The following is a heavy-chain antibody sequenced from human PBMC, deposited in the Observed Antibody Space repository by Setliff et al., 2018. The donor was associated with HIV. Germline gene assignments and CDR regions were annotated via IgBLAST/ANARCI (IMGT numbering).Heavy chain of an antibody. CDR2: INPHSGGT. Sequence: ASVKVSCKASGYTSTDFYMHWVRQAPGQGPEWVAWINPHSGGTDFAQKFQGWVTMTSDTSINTVYMELNRLTSDDTAVYYCARGSAVGSTTTTALDSWGQGTLVTVSS. V-gene: IGHV1-2*04. CDR1: GYTSTDFY. D-gene: IGHD1-26*01. J-gene: IGHJ4*02. CDR3: ARGSAVGSTTTTALDS.